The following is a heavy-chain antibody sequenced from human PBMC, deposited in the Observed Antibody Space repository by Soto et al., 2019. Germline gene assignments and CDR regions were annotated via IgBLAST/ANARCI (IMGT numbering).Heavy chain of an antibody. CDR3: ARINYSYGYPVDY. D-gene: IGHD5-18*01. V-gene: IGHV4-59*01. Sequence: SXTLSLTCTVSGGSISSYYCSWIVQPPGKGLEWIGYIYYSGSTNYNPSLKSRVTISVDTSKNQFSLKLSSVNAADTAVYYCARINYSYGYPVDYWGQGTLVTVSS. J-gene: IGHJ4*02. CDR1: GGSISSYY. CDR2: IYYSGST.